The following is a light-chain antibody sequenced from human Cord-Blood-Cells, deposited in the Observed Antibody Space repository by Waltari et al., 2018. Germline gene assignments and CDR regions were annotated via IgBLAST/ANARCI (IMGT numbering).Light chain of an antibody. J-gene: IGLJ2*01. CDR3: SSYTSSSTQV. CDR1: LSDVGGYYY. CDR2: DVS. Sequence: QSALTQPASVSGSPGQSITIPRPGTLSDVGGYYYVPWYQQHPGKAPKPMTYDVSKRPSGVSNRFSGSKSGNTASLTISGLQAEDEADYYCSSYTSSSTQVFGGGTKLTVL. V-gene: IGLV2-14*01.